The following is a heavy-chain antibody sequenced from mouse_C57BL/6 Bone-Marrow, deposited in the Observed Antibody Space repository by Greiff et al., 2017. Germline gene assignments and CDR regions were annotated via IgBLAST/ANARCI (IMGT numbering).Heavy chain of an antibody. V-gene: IGHV2-6-1*01. CDR2: IWSDGST. J-gene: IGHJ4*01. CDR1: GFSLTSYG. CDR3: ARQLLLRYRYYAMDY. Sequence: QVQLKESGPGLVAPSQSLSITCTVSGFSLTSYGVHWVRQPPGKGLEWLVVIWSDGSTTYNSALKSRLSISKDNSKSQVFLKMNSLQTDDTAMYYCARQLLLRYRYYAMDYWGQGTSVTVSS. D-gene: IGHD1-1*01.